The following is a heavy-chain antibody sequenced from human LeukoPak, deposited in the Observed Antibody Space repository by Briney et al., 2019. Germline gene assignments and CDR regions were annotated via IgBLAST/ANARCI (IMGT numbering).Heavy chain of an antibody. CDR1: GGSISNYY. Sequence: SETLSLTCTVSGGSISNYYWSWIRQPPGKGLEWIGYIYYSGSTNYNPSLKSRVTISVDTSKNQFSLKLSSVTAADTAVYYCARDSGLVPHAFDIWGQGTMVTVSS. J-gene: IGHJ3*02. D-gene: IGHD6-6*01. CDR2: IYYSGST. CDR3: ARDSGLVPHAFDI. V-gene: IGHV4-59*01.